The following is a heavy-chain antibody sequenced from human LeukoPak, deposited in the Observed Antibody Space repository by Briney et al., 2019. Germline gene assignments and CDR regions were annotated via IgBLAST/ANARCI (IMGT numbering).Heavy chain of an antibody. CDR3: ARDRGGILDF. Sequence: GGSLRLSRAASGFTFSSYWMAWVRQAPGKGLEWVANIKQDGSAKNYVGSVRGRFTISRDNAKTSMELQMNSLRVEDTAVYYCARDRGGILDFWGQGTLVTVSS. CDR1: GFTFSSYW. CDR2: IKQDGSAK. V-gene: IGHV3-7*04. D-gene: IGHD3-10*01. J-gene: IGHJ4*02.